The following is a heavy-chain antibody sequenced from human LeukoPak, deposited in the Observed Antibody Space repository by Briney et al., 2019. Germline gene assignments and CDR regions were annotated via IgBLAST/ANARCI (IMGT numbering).Heavy chain of an antibody. CDR1: GFTFSDYN. CDR3: AELGITMIGGV. CDR2: ISRSGSTK. D-gene: IGHD3-10*02. J-gene: IGHJ6*04. V-gene: IGHV3-11*04. Sequence: PGGALRLSCAASGFTFSDYNMRWIRQAPGKGLDWVSSISRSGSTKYYADSVKGRFTISRDNAKNSLFLQMNSLRAEDTAVYYCAELGITMIGGVWGKGTTVTISS.